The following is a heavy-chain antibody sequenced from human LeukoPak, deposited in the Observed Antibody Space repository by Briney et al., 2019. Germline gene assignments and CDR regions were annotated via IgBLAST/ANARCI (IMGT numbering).Heavy chain of an antibody. V-gene: IGHV3-21*01. CDR2: ISSSSSYI. CDR3: ARGSSWGYRHYYFDY. CDR1: GFTFSSYS. J-gene: IGHJ4*02. Sequence: GRSLRLSCAASGFTFSSYSMNWVRQAPGKGLEWVSSISSSSSYIYYADSVKGRFTISRDNAKNSLYLQMNSLRAEDTAVYYCARGSSWGYRHYYFDYWGQGTLVTVSS. D-gene: IGHD6-6*01.